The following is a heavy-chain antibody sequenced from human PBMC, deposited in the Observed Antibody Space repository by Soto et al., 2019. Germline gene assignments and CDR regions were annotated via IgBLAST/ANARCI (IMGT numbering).Heavy chain of an antibody. CDR2: IIPIFGTA. J-gene: IGHJ6*02. V-gene: IGHV1-69*13. Sequence: ASVKVSCTASGGTFSSYAISWVRQAPGQGLEWMGGIIPIFGTANYAQKFQGRVTITADESTSTAYMELSSLRSEDTAVYYCARGEHYYYGSGSYPPLYYYYGMDVWGQGTTVTVSS. CDR3: ARGEHYYYGSGSYPPLYYYYGMDV. D-gene: IGHD3-10*01. CDR1: GGTFSSYA.